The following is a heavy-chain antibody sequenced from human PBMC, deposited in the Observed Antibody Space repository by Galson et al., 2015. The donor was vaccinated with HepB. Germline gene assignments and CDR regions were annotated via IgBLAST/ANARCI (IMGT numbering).Heavy chain of an antibody. Sequence: CAISGDSVSSNSAAWNWIGQSPSRGLEWLGRTYYRSKWYNDYAVSVKSRMTINPDTSKNQFSLQLNSVTPEDTAVYYCAREVTGYSYGPSYYYGMDVWGQGTTVTVSS. V-gene: IGHV6-1*01. J-gene: IGHJ6*02. CDR2: TYYRSKWYN. CDR1: GDSVSSNSAA. D-gene: IGHD5-18*01. CDR3: AREVTGYSYGPSYYYGMDV.